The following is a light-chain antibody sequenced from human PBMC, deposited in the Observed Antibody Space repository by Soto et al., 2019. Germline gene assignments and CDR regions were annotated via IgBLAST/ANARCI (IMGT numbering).Light chain of an antibody. CDR3: QKYNSAPLT. J-gene: IGKJ4*01. V-gene: IGKV1-27*01. CDR1: QGIGVY. Sequence: DIQMTQSPSSLSASLGDRVTITCRARQGIGVYLAWFQQKPGKVPKLLIYAASTLQSGAPSRFSGSGSGTDFTLTITSLQPEDVATYYCQKYNSAPLTFGGGTKVEIK. CDR2: AAS.